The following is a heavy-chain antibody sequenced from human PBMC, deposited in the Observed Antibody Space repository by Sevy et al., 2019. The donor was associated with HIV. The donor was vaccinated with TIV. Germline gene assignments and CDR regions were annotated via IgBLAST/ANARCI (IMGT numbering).Heavy chain of an antibody. J-gene: IGHJ5*02. D-gene: IGHD6-25*01. CDR2: INPSSGAT. CDR3: ARDAAIAAQGELDP. CDR1: GYTFTGYY. Sequence: ASVKVSSKASGYTFTGYYMHWVRQAPRQGLEWMGWINPSSGATKYAQKFQGRVTMTRDTSISTAYMELSRLISDDTAVYYCARDAAIAAQGELDPWGQGTLVTVSS. V-gene: IGHV1-2*02.